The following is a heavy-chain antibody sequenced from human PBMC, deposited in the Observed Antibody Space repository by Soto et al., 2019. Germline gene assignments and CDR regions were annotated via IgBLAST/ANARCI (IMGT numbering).Heavy chain of an antibody. V-gene: IGHV1-2*02. J-gene: IGHJ4*01. D-gene: IGHD6-13*01. CDR3: AREEATAGNDCFDY. Sequence: ASVKVSCKASTGNCLHWVRQDPGQGLEWMGWINPNSGGTHYAEQFQGRVTMTWDTSISTVYMELNSLTSDDTAVYYCAREEATAGNDCFDYCG. CDR2: INPNSGGT. CDR1: TGNC.